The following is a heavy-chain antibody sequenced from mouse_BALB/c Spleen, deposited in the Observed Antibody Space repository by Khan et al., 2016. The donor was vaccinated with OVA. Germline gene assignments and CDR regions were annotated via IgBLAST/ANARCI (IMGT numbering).Heavy chain of an antibody. V-gene: IGHV1-77*01. D-gene: IGHD1-2*01. CDR2: ISPGSGDT. CDR1: GYTFTDYY. CDR3: ARRNYFGYTFAY. Sequence: VQLKESGAELARPGASVKLSCKASGYTFTDYYINWVKQRTGQGLEWIGEISPGSGDTYYNERFKGKATLTADKSSSTAYMRLSSLTSEASAVYFCARRNYFGYTFAYWGQGTLVTVSA. J-gene: IGHJ3*01.